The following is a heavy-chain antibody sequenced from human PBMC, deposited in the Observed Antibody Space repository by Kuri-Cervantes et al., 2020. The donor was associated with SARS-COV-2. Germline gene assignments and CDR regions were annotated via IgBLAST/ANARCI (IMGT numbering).Heavy chain of an antibody. Sequence: GESLKISCKGSGHSFTRYLISWVRQMPGKGLEWMGIIYPGDSDTRYSPSFQGQVTISADKSISTAYLQWSSLKASDTAMYYCALKPAPMIEGWFDPWGQGTLVTVSS. CDR1: GHSFTRYL. J-gene: IGHJ5*02. D-gene: IGHD3-22*01. CDR3: ALKPAPMIEGWFDP. V-gene: IGHV5-51*01. CDR2: IYPGDSDT.